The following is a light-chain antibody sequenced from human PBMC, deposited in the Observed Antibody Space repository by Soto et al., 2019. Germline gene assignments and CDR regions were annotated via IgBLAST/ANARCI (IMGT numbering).Light chain of an antibody. V-gene: IGKV1-17*01. CDR2: AAS. J-gene: IGKJ1*01. CDR3: LQHNDYSWT. CDR1: QSIRSF. Sequence: DIQMTQSPPSLSASVGDRVTITCRASQSIRSFLNWYQQKPGKAPKRLIYAASSLQSGVPSRFSGSGYGTEFTLTISSLQPEDFATYYCLQHNDYSWTFGQGTKV.